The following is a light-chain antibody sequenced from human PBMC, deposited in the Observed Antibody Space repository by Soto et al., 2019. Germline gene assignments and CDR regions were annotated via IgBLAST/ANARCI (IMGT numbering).Light chain of an antibody. CDR1: SSDVGRYNY. Sequence: QSVLAQPASVSRSRGQSITISCNGTSSDVGRYNYVSWFQQHPGKVPKLIIYDVSNWPSGVSDRFSGSKSGNTASLTISGLQPEDEADYYCSSFTSSSTFVFGTGTKVTVL. CDR3: SSFTSSSTFV. V-gene: IGLV2-14*03. CDR2: DVS. J-gene: IGLJ1*01.